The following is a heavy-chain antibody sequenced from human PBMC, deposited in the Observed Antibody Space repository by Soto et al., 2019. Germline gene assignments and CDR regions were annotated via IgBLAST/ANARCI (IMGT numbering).Heavy chain of an antibody. CDR2: ISGSGGST. V-gene: IGHV3-23*01. CDR1: GFTFSSYA. CDR3: AKEWANSGYDYSYGMDV. Sequence: GGSLRLSCAASGFTFSSYAMSWVRQAPGKGLEWVSAISGSGGSTYYADSVKGRFTISRDNSKNTLYLQMNSLRAEETAVYYCAKEWANSGYDYSYGMDVWGQGTTITVSS. J-gene: IGHJ6*02. D-gene: IGHD5-12*01.